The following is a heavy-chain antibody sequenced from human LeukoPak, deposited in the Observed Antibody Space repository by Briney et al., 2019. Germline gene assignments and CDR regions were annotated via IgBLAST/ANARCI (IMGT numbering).Heavy chain of an antibody. J-gene: IGHJ6*02. CDR1: GGSISSGGYY. CDR3: AREACSSSSYYYYGMDV. CDR2: IYYSGST. D-gene: IGHD6-6*01. V-gene: IGHV4-31*03. Sequence: SQTLSLTCTVSGGSISSGGYYWSWIRQHPGKGLEWIGYIYYSGSTYYNPSLKSRVTISVDTSKNQFSLKLSSVTAADTAVYYCAREACSSSSYYYYGMDVWGQGITVTVSS.